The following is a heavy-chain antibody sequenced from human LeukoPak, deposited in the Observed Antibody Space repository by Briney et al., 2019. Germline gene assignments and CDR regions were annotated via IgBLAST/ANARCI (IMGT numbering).Heavy chain of an antibody. D-gene: IGHD5-18*01. CDR3: ARGYSYGSDYYYGMDV. V-gene: IGHV1-18*01. J-gene: IGHJ6*02. Sequence: ASVNVSCKASGGTFSSYAISWVRQAPGQGLEWMGWINGYNGNTKYAQKVQGRVTMTTDTSTSTAYMELRSLRSDDTAVYYCARGYSYGSDYYYGMDVWGQGTTVTVSS. CDR2: INGYNGNT. CDR1: GGTFSSYA.